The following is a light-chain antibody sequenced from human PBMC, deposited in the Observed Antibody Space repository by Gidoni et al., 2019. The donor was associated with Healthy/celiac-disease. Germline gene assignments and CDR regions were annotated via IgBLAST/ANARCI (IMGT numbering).Light chain of an antibody. CDR2: DAS. V-gene: IGKV3-11*01. CDR3: QQRSNWPPLT. CDR1: QSVSSY. Sequence: EIVLTQSPATLSLSPGERATLSCRASQSVSSYLAWYQQKPGQAPRLLIYDASNRATGVPARFSGSGSGTDFTLTISSLEPEDFAVYYCQQRSNWPPLTFXEXTKVEIK. J-gene: IGKJ4*01.